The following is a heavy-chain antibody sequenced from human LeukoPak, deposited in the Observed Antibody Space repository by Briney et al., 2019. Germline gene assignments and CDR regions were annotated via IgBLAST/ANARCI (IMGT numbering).Heavy chain of an antibody. D-gene: IGHD6-19*01. V-gene: IGHV4-39*01. CDR2: IHYSGKV. J-gene: IGHJ4*02. Sequence: SETLSLTCTVSGGSLRSSGHWWVWIRQPPGKGLEWIGSIHYSGKVYYNPSLKSRVATSVDTSTDQFSLRLSSATAADTAIYYCARQSGDQSSAWYFDAWGQGTLVTVSS. CDR3: ARQSGDQSSAWYFDA. CDR1: GGSLRSSGHW.